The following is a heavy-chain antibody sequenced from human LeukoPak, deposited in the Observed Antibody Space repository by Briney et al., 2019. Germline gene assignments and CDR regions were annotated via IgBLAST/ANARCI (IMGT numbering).Heavy chain of an antibody. CDR3: ARGPTRGGFLPMD. J-gene: IGHJ4*02. CDR2: ITSSSSYI. CDR1: GFTFSNYR. Sequence: PGGSLRLSCAASGFTFSNYRINWVRQAPGKGLEWVSSITSSSSYIYYADSVKGRFSISRDNAKNTLYLQMNSLRAEDTAVYYCARGPTRGGFLPMDWGQGTLVTVSS. V-gene: IGHV3-21*01. D-gene: IGHD3-10*01.